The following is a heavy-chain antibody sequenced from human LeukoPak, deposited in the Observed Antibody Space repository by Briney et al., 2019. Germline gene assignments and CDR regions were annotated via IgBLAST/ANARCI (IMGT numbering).Heavy chain of an antibody. CDR1: GFTFSSYG. V-gene: IGHV3-30*18. CDR3: AKDPRTVRGVIGHYFDY. Sequence: GGSLRLSCAASGFTFSSYGMHWVRQAPGKGLEWVAVISYDGSNKYYADSVKGRFTISRDNSKNTLYLQMNSLRAEDTAVHYCAKDPRTVRGVIGHYFDYWGQGTLVTVSS. CDR2: ISYDGSNK. J-gene: IGHJ4*02. D-gene: IGHD3-10*01.